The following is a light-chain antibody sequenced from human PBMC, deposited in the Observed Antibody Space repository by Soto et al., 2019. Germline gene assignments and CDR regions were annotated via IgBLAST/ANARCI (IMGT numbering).Light chain of an antibody. CDR2: AAS. Sequence: GDTVTITCRASQGTSSYLAWYQQKPGKAPKLLIYAASSLLSGVPSRFSGSGSGTEFTLTIGSLQPEDFATYFCQQLNSYPLTFGQGTKVEIK. CDR3: QQLNSYPLT. J-gene: IGKJ1*01. CDR1: QGTSSY. V-gene: IGKV1-9*01.